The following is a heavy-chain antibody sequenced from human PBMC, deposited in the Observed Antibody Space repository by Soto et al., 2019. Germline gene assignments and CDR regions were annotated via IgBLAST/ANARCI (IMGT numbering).Heavy chain of an antibody. V-gene: IGHV3-21*01. J-gene: IGHJ4*02. CDR2: ISSSSSYI. Sequence: EVQLVESGGGLVKPGGSLRLSCAASGFTFSSYTMNWVRQAPGKGLEWVSSISSSSSYIYYADSVRGRFTISRDNAKNSLYLQMNSLRAEDTAVYYCARGGDSSGCAVWGQGTLVTVSS. D-gene: IGHD3-22*01. CDR3: ARGGDSSGCAV. CDR1: GFTFSSYT.